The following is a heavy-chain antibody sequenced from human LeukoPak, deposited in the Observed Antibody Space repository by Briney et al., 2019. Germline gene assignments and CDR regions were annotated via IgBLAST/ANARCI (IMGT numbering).Heavy chain of an antibody. J-gene: IGHJ3*01. CDR3: ARESRYCIGDSCYPNAFDV. Sequence: ASVKVSCKASAGTFSSYAINWVRQPPGQGLEWLGRIIPIFATANYAQKFQARVTITTDESTNTAYMELSSLRSEDTAMYYCARESRYCIGDSCYPNAFDVWGQGTMVTISS. D-gene: IGHD2-15*01. V-gene: IGHV1-69*05. CDR2: IIPIFATA. CDR1: AGTFSSYA.